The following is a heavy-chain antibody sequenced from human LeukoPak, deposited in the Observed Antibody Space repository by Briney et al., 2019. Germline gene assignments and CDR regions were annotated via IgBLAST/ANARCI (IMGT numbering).Heavy chain of an antibody. Sequence: GASVKVSCKASGYTFTGYYMHWVRQAPGQGLEWMGWINPNSGGTNYAQKFQGRVTMTRDTSISTAYMELSRLRSDDTAVYYCASSIPSPGLFYYYYMDVWGKGTTVTVSS. CDR2: INPNSGGT. V-gene: IGHV1-2*02. CDR3: ASSIPSPGLFYYYYMDV. CDR1: GYTFTGYY. J-gene: IGHJ6*03.